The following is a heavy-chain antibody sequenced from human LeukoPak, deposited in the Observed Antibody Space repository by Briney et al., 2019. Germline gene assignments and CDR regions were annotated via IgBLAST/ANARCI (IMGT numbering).Heavy chain of an antibody. Sequence: SETLSLTCLVSGASVSSSHWNWIRQLPGKGLEWIGCLSYTGKTDYNPSLTSRVTMSLDASKNQVSLKLTSLTAADTAVYYCSEGYFEPFAHWGQGILVTVSS. V-gene: IGHV4-59*02. CDR1: GASVSSSH. CDR2: LSYTGKT. CDR3: SEGYFEPFAH. J-gene: IGHJ4*02. D-gene: IGHD5-24*01.